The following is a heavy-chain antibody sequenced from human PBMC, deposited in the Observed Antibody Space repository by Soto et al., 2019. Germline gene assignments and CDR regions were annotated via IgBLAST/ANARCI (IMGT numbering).Heavy chain of an antibody. CDR1: GGSISSGGYY. V-gene: IGHV4-31*03. D-gene: IGHD2-15*01. CDR3: ARGPRGLSGGYWLDP. CDR2: IYYSGST. Sequence: SETLSLTCTVPGGSISSGGYYWSWIRQHPGKGLEWIGYIYYSGSTYYNPSLKSRVTISVDTSKNQFSLKLSSVTAADTAVYYCARGPRGLSGGYWLDPWGQGTLVTVSS. J-gene: IGHJ5*02.